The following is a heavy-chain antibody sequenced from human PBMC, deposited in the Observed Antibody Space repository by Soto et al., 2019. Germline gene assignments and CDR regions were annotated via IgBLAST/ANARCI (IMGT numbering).Heavy chain of an antibody. J-gene: IGHJ4*02. V-gene: IGHV3-23*01. CDR2: ISGSGGGT. CDR3: AKAPYGSGRDYFDY. D-gene: IGHD3-10*01. CDR1: GFTFSSYG. Sequence: EVQLLESGGGLVQPGGSLRLSCAASGFTFSSYGMSWVRQAPGKGLEWVSVISGSGGGTYYADSVKGRFTISRDNSKNALYLQMNSLRAEDTAVYYCAKAPYGSGRDYFDYWGQGTLVTVSS.